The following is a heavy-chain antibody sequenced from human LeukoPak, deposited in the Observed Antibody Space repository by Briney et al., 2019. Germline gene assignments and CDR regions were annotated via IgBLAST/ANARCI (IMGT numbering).Heavy chain of an antibody. CDR2: IYYSGST. CDR3: ARRQLHYYGMDV. D-gene: IGHD4-23*01. J-gene: IGHJ6*02. Sequence: PSETLSLTCTVSGGSISSYYWSWIRQPPGKGLEWIGNIYYSGSTNYNPSLKSRVTISVDTSKNQFSLKLSSVTAADTAVYYCARRQLHYYGMDVWGQGTTVTVSS. V-gene: IGHV4-59*01. CDR1: GGSISSYY.